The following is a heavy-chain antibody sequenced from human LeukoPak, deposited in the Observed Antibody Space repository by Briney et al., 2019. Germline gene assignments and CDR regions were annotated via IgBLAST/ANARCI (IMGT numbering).Heavy chain of an antibody. CDR1: GFTISIYW. CDR3: ARVRPGHYFDY. V-gene: IGHV3-7*01. D-gene: IGHD6-6*01. Sequence: PGGSLRLSCTASGFTISIYWMSWVRQAPGKGLEWVASIKEDGSEEHYVDSVKGRFTISRGNARNSVHVQMNSLRAEDTAVYFCARVRPGHYFDYWGQGALVTVSS. J-gene: IGHJ4*02. CDR2: IKEDGSEE.